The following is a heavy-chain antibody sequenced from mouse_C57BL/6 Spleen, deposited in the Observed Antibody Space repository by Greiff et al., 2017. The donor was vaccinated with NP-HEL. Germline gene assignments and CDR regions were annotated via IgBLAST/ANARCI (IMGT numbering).Heavy chain of an antibody. CDR3: ARYGNAMDY. CDR2: IDPSDSYT. D-gene: IGHD2-1*01. V-gene: IGHV1-69*01. Sequence: QVQLQQPGAELVMPGASVKLSCKASGYTFTSYWMHRVKQRPGQGLEWIGEIDPSDSYTNYNQKFKGKSTLTVDKSSSTAYMQLSSLTSEDSAVYYCARYGNAMDYWGQGTSVTVSS. J-gene: IGHJ4*01. CDR1: GYTFTSYW.